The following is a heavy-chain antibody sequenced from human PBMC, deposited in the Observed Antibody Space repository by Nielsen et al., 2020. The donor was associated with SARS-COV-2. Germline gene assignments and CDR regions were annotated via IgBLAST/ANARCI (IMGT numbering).Heavy chain of an antibody. D-gene: IGHD4-17*01. CDR1: GYSSGYSFTTYW. CDR2: IYPGDSDT. Sequence: GESLKISCEGSGYSSGYSFTTYWIAWVRQMPGKGLEWMGIIYPGDSDTKYSPSFQGQVTISADKSTGIAYLQWSSLKASDSATYYCARRTGYGDYAWFDPWGQGTQVTVSS. CDR3: ARRTGYGDYAWFDP. J-gene: IGHJ5*02. V-gene: IGHV5-51*01.